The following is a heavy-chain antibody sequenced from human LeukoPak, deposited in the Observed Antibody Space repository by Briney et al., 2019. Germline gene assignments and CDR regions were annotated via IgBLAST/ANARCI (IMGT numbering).Heavy chain of an antibody. V-gene: IGHV3-7*01. CDR2: LHPDGSER. CDR3: ARGGYSFDY. Sequence: GGSLRLSCVASGFSFTKYWMTWVRQPPGKGLEWVARLHPDGSERNYVGSVEGRFTVFGDNAKSSLFLQMHSLRVEDTAVYYCARGGYSFDYLGQGTLVSVPS. CDR1: GFSFTKYW. J-gene: IGHJ4*02. D-gene: IGHD5-12*01.